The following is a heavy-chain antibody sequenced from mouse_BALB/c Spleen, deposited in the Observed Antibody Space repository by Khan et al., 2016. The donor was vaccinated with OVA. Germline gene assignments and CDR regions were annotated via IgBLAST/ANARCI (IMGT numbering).Heavy chain of an antibody. J-gene: IGHJ3*01. CDR3: ARDYWDVFAY. CDR1: GFNIKDTY. CDR2: IDPANGNT. Sequence: EVKLLESGAELVKPRASVKLSCTASGFNIKDTYMHWVKQRPEQGLEWIGRIDPANGNTKYDPKFQGKATITADTSSNAAYLPLSSLTSEDTDVYYCARDYWDVFAYGGQGTMVTVAA. V-gene: IGHV14-3*02. D-gene: IGHD4-1*01.